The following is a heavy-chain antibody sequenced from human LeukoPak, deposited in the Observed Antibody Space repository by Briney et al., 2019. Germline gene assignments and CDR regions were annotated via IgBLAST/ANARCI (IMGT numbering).Heavy chain of an antibody. CDR1: GGSISSYY. V-gene: IGHV4-59*12. CDR2: IYYSGST. J-gene: IGHJ4*02. CDR3: ARGLRALLWFGGGGFDY. Sequence: SETLSLTCTVSGGSISSYYWSWLRQPPGKGLEWVGYIYYSGSTNYNPSLKSRVTISVDTSKNQFSLKLSSVTAADTAVYYCARGLRALLWFGGGGFDYWGQGTLVTVSS. D-gene: IGHD3-10*01.